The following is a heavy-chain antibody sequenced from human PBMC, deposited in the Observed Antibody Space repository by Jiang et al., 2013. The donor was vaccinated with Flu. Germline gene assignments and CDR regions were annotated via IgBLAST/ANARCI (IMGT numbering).Heavy chain of an antibody. J-gene: IGHJ4*02. CDR2: ISAYNGNT. CDR1: GYTFTSYG. Sequence: KPGASVKVSCKASGYTFTSYGISWVRQAPGQGLEWMGWISAYNGNTNYAQKLQGRVTMTTDTSTSTAYMELRSLRSDDTAVYYCARQGRSRYSSGWYEGSYFDYWGQGTLVTVSS. CDR3: ARQGRSRYSSGWYEGSYFDY. V-gene: IGHV1-18*04. D-gene: IGHD6-19*01.